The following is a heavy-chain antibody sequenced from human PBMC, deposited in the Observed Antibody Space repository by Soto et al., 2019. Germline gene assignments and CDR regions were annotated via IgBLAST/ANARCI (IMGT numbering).Heavy chain of an antibody. Sequence: SETLSLTCTVSGGSISSGGYYWSWIRQHPGKGLEWIGYIYYSGSTYYNPSLKSRVTISVDTSKNQFSLKLTSVTAADTAVYYCARDHAVVAAIAGNWFDPWGQGTLVTVSS. CDR3: ARDHAVVAAIAGNWFDP. J-gene: IGHJ5*02. V-gene: IGHV4-31*03. CDR1: GGSISSGGYY. D-gene: IGHD2-15*01. CDR2: IYYSGST.